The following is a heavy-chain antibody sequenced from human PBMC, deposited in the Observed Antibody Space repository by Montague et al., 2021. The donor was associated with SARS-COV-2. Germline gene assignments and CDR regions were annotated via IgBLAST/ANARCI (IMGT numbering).Heavy chain of an antibody. J-gene: IGHJ5*02. Sequence: SETLSLTCAVSGGSISSHYWSFIRQPPGKGLEWIAYINYNGGTNYNPSLKSRVTISVDTSKNHSSLHLRSVTPADTAVYFCARATSVRGAVNWFDPWGQGTLVTVSS. CDR1: GGSISSHY. V-gene: IGHV4-59*11. CDR2: INYNGGT. CDR3: ARATSVRGAVNWFDP. D-gene: IGHD3-10*01.